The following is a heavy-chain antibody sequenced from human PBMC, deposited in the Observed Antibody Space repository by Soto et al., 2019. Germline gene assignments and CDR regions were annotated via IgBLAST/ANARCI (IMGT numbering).Heavy chain of an antibody. CDR1: GFTFTSHG. Sequence: PGGSLRLSCAASGFTFTSHGMSWVRQAPGKGLEWVSAISGGSDYTKYRDSVKGRLTISRDNSKNTLYLQMNSLRAEDTAVYYCARRMATIQAFDIWGQGTMVTVSS. J-gene: IGHJ3*02. V-gene: IGHV3-23*01. D-gene: IGHD5-12*01. CDR2: ISGGSDYT. CDR3: ARRMATIQAFDI.